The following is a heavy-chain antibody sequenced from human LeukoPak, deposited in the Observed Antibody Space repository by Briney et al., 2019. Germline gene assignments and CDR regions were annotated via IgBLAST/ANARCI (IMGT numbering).Heavy chain of an antibody. CDR1: GYSFTSYW. CDR3: ARLWDIVVVPAAGIFDY. Sequence: GESLKISCKGSGYSFTSYWIGWVRQMPGKGLKWMGIIYPGDSDTRYSPSFQGQVTISADKSISTAYLQWSSLKVSDTAMYYCARLWDIVVVPAAGIFDYWGQGTLVTVSS. V-gene: IGHV5-51*01. CDR2: IYPGDSDT. D-gene: IGHD2-2*01. J-gene: IGHJ4*02.